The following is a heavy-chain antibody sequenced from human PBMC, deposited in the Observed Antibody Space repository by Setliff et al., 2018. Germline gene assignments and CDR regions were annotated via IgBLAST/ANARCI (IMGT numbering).Heavy chain of an antibody. J-gene: IGHJ4*02. V-gene: IGHV3-48*03. Sequence: GGSLRLSCGVFGLTFSSYEMIWVRQAPGKGLEWVSYISDSGSTKYYADSVKGRFTISRDNAKNSLFLQMNSIRTGDTAVYYCAPKGRGELRAEFWGQGTLVTVS. CDR1: GLTFSSYE. CDR3: APKGRGELRAEF. CDR2: ISDSGSTK. D-gene: IGHD1-7*01.